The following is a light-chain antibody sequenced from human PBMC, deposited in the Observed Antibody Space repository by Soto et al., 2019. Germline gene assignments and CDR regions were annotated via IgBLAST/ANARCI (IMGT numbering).Light chain of an antibody. CDR3: QQYGSPPFT. J-gene: IGKJ3*01. V-gene: IGKV3-20*01. Sequence: EIVLTQSPGTLSLSPGERATLSCRPSQSVASSSLAWYQQKPGQAPRLLMYGVSNRATGIPDRFSGSVSGTDFTLTISRLEPEDFAVYYCQQYGSPPFTFGPGTKVDIK. CDR1: QSVASSS. CDR2: GVS.